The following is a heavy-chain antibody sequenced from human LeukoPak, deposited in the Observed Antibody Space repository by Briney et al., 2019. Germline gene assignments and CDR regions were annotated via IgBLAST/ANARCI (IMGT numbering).Heavy chain of an antibody. Sequence: GESLKISCTGSGYSFTTYWIAWVRQMPGKGLEWMGIIYPGDSDIRYSASFQGQVTISADKSISTAYLQLSSLKPSDTAMYYCARHYVVVATDYFDYWGQGTLVTVSS. CDR2: IYPGDSDI. CDR3: ARHYVVVATDYFDY. CDR1: GYSFTTYW. V-gene: IGHV5-51*01. D-gene: IGHD1-26*01. J-gene: IGHJ4*02.